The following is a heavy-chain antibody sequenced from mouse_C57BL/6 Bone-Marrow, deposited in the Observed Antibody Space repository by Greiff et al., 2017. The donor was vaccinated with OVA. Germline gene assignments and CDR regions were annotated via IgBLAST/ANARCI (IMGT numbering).Heavy chain of an antibody. J-gene: IGHJ4*01. V-gene: IGHV6-3*01. CDR1: GFTFSNYW. D-gene: IGHD2-3*01. Sequence: EVKLVESGGGLVQPGGSMKLSCVASGFTFSNYWMNWVRQSPEKGLEWVAQIRLKSDNYATHYAESVKGRFTISRDDSKSSVYLQMNNLRAEDTGIYYCTDYDGYYGVDYWGQGTSVTVSS. CDR2: IRLKSDNYAT. CDR3: TDYDGYYGVDY.